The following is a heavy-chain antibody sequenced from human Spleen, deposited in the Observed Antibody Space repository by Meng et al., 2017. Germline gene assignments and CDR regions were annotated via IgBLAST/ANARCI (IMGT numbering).Heavy chain of an antibody. CDR1: GGSINSGDYY. D-gene: IGHD6-13*01. V-gene: IGHV4-39*07. CDR3: VTGSTWYCLDY. CDR2: VYYSGIT. J-gene: IGHJ4*02. Sequence: SETLSLTCTVAGGSINSGDYYWGWIRQPPGKGREWIGRVYYSGITYYNPSLQSRVTISVDTSKNQFSRKVTSVTAADTAVYYCVTGSTWYCLDYWGQGTLVTVSS.